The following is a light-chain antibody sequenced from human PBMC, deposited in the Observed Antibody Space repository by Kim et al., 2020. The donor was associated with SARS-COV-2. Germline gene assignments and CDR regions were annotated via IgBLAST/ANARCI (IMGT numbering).Light chain of an antibody. J-gene: IGLJ3*02. CDR1: KLGDKY. V-gene: IGLV3-1*01. CDR2: QDS. CDR3: QAWDSITLWV. Sequence: SYELTQPPSVSVSPGQTASITCSGDKLGDKYACWYQQKPGQSPVLVIYQDSKRPSGIPERFSGSNSGNTATLTISGTQAMDEADYYCQAWDSITLWVFGGGTQLTVL.